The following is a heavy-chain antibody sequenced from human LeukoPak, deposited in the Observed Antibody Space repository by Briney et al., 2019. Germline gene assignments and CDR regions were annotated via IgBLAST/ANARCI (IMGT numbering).Heavy chain of an antibody. Sequence: SETLSLTCAVYGGSFSGYYWSWIRQPPGNGLEWIGYIYYSGSTNYNPSLKSRVTISVDTSKNQFSLKLSSVTAADTAVYYCARFEAVAGSFDYWGQGTLVTVSS. V-gene: IGHV4-59*08. CDR1: GGSFSGYY. CDR2: IYYSGST. J-gene: IGHJ4*02. CDR3: ARFEAVAGSFDY. D-gene: IGHD6-19*01.